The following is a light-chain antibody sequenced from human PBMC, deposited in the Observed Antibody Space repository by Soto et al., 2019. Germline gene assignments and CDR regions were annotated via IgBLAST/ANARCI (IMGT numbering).Light chain of an antibody. J-gene: IGKJ3*01. V-gene: IGKV4-1*01. CDR2: WAS. CDR1: QIVLYSSNNKNY. Sequence: DIVMTQSQDALAVSLGERATINCKSSQIVLYSSNNKNYLAWYQQKPGQPPKLLIYWASTRESGVPDRFSGSGSGTDFTLTISSLQAEDVAVYYCQQYYSTPFTFGPGNKVDIK. CDR3: QQYYSTPFT.